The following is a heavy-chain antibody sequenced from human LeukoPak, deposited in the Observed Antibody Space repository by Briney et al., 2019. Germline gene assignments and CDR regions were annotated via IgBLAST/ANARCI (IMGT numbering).Heavy chain of an antibody. CDR3: ARDHQLLRGCFDY. D-gene: IGHD2-2*01. CDR2: INWNGGST. CDR1: ALTFDDYG. V-gene: IGHV3-20*04. Sequence: GGSLRLSCPASALTFDDYGMSWVRQALGKGLEWVSGINWNGGSTGYADSVKGRFTISRDNARNSLYLQMTSLRAEDTALYYCARDHQLLRGCFDYWGQGTLVTVSS. J-gene: IGHJ4*02.